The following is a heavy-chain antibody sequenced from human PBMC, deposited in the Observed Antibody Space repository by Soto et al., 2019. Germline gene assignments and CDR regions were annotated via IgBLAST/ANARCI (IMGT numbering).Heavy chain of an antibody. D-gene: IGHD3-22*01. CDR1: GFTFGDYA. CDR2: IRSKAYGGTT. V-gene: IGHV3-49*03. Sequence: GSLILACAASGFTFGDYAMSWFRQAPGKGLEWVGFIRSKAYGGTTEYAASVKGRFAISRDDSKSIAYLQMNSLKTEDTAVYYCTYPSLYDSSGYSYFDYWGQGTPVTVSS. J-gene: IGHJ4*02. CDR3: TYPSLYDSSGYSYFDY.